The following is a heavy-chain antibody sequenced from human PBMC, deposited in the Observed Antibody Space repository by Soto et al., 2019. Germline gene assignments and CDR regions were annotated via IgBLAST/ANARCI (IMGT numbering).Heavy chain of an antibody. V-gene: IGHV3-33*01. D-gene: IGHD3-22*01. CDR2: IWYDGTTK. J-gene: IGHJ3*02. CDR1: VFTVSNYG. CDR3: ARGRGTYYFDSSGLGDAFDI. Sequence: GPLRLSCAAPVFTVSNYGMYWVRQAPGKGLEWVAVIWYDGTTKYYADSVKGRFTISRDNSKNTLYLQMNSLRAEDTAVYYCARGRGTYYFDSSGLGDAFDIWGQGTMVTVSS.